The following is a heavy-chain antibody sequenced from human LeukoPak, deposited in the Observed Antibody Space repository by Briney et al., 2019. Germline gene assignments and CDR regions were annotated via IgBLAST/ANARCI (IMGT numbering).Heavy chain of an antibody. CDR1: GFIFSSAW. CDR2: IKSKTDGETT. J-gene: IGHJ4*02. Sequence: TGGSLRLSCAASGFIFSSAWMTWVRQNPGQGLEWIARIKSKTDGETTDYAAPVKGRFTIPRDSSNNTLYLQMNSLKTEDTAVYCCTTDRLPIGYWGQGTLVTVSS. CDR3: TTDRLPIGY. V-gene: IGHV3-15*01. D-gene: IGHD2-15*01.